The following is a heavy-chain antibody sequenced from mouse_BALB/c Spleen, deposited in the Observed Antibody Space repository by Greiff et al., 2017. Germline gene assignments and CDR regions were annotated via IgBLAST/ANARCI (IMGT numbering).Heavy chain of an antibody. J-gene: IGHJ3*01. CDR1: GYSFTDYI. V-gene: IGHV1-39*01. D-gene: IGHD1-1*01. CDR2: INPYYGST. Sequence: VQLQQTGPELVKPGASVKISCKASGYSFTDYIMLWVKQSHGKSLEWIGNINPYYGSTSYNLKFKGKATLTVDKSSSTAYMQLNSLTSEDSAVYYCARGTLRWGFAYWGQGTLVTVSA. CDR3: ARGTLRWGFAY.